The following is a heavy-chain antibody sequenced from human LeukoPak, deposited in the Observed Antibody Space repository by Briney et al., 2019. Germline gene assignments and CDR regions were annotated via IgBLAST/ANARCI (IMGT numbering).Heavy chain of an antibody. Sequence: GRSLSPSCAASGFTFSNSPMHWSRRAPGKGREGLAVISPHVDIKNYADSVKDRFTISRDNSKNTLNLQMNSLRAEDTAVYYCAREGGSSGYAGSFDYWGKGGLVTVSS. CDR2: ISPHVDIK. CDR1: GFTFSNSP. D-gene: IGHD3-22*01. CDR3: AREGGSSGYAGSFDY. V-gene: IGHV3-30*04. J-gene: IGHJ4*02.